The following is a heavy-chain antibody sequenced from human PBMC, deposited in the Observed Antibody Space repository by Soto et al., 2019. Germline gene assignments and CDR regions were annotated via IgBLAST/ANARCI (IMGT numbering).Heavy chain of an antibody. D-gene: IGHD3-10*01. CDR2: IYYSGST. J-gene: IGHJ4*02. CDR3: ACVDYYGSGSYSD. CDR1: GGSISGNSDY. Sequence: SETLSLTCTVSGGSISGNSDYWGWIRQPPGKGLEWIGSIYYSGSTYYNPSLKSRVSISVDTSKNQFSLKLSSVTAADTAVYYCACVDYYGSGSYSDWGQGTLVT. V-gene: IGHV4-39*01.